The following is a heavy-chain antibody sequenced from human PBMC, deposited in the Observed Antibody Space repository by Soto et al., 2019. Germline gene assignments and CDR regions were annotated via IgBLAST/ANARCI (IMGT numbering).Heavy chain of an antibody. CDR3: AKQITPCQPHYFDF. J-gene: IGHJ4*02. V-gene: IGHV3-23*01. CDR1: GFTFSSYA. D-gene: IGHD3-16*01. Sequence: EVQLLESGGGLVQPGGSLRLSCAASGFTFSSYAMSWFRQAPGKGLEWVSAISGSGGSTYYADSVKGRFTISRHNSKNTLYLQMTGLRAVYTGVYDCAKQITPCQPHYFDFWGQGTLVTVSS. CDR2: ISGSGGST.